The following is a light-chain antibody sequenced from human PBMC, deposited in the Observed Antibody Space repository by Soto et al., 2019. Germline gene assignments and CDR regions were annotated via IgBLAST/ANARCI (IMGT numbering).Light chain of an antibody. Sequence: DIQMTQSPSTLSASVGDRVTITCRASQGINIFLAWFQQKPGKAPNLLISAASTLQSGVPSGFSGSGSETEFTLTITSLQPEDSATYYCQQRNSYPRTFGQGTKVDI. CDR2: AAS. J-gene: IGKJ2*01. CDR3: QQRNSYPRT. CDR1: QGINIF. V-gene: IGKV1-9*01.